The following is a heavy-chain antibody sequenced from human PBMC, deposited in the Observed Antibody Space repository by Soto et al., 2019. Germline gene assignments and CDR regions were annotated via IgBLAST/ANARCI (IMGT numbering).Heavy chain of an antibody. CDR3: ARARCCSGGSCRYGMDV. CDR1: GYTFTSYG. J-gene: IGHJ6*02. Sequence: QVQLVQSGAEVKKPGASVKVSCKASGYTFTSYGISWVRQAPGQGLEWMGWISAYNGNTNYAQKLQGRVTMTTDTPTRTAYMELRSLRSDDTAVYYCARARCCSGGSCRYGMDVWGQGTTVTVSS. CDR2: ISAYNGNT. D-gene: IGHD2-15*01. V-gene: IGHV1-18*01.